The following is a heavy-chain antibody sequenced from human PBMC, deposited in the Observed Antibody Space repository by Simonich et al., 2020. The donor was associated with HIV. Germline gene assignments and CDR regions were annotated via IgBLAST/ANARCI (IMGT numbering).Heavy chain of an antibody. CDR3: AHRVTGRNWFDP. V-gene: IGHV2-5*01. CDR1: GFSLSTSGVG. Sequence: QITLKESGPTLVKPTQTLTLTCTFSGFSLSTSGVGVGWIRKPPGKALEWLALIYWNDDKRYSPSRKSRLTITKDTSKNHVDLTMTNMDHVDTATYYCAHRVTGRNWFDPWGQGTLVTVSS. CDR2: IYWNDDK. J-gene: IGHJ5*02.